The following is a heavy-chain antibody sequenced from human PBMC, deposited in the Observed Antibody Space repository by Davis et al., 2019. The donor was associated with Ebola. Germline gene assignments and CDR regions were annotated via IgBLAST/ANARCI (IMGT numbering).Heavy chain of an antibody. D-gene: IGHD1-26*01. V-gene: IGHV4-34*01. CDR3: ARFIVGPTNWFDP. CDR1: GESFSVYY. J-gene: IGHJ5*02. CDR2: INHRGST. Sequence: SETLSLTCAVYGESFSVYYWTWIRQSPGKGLEWIGEINHRGSTTYNPSLKSRVTISVDTSKNQFSLKLSSVTAADTALYYCARFIVGPTNWFDPWGQGTLVTVSS.